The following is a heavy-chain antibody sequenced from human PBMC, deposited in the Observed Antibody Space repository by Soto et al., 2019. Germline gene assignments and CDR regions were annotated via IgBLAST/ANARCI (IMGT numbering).Heavy chain of an antibody. D-gene: IGHD6-13*01. CDR2: IRSKAYGGTT. J-gene: IGHJ4*02. Sequence: PGGSLRLSCTASGFTFGDYAMSWFRQAPGKGLEWVGFIRSKAYGGTTEYAASVKGRFTISRDDSKSIAYLQMNSLKTEDTAVYYCTRAKIAAAGTIGYWGQGTLVTVSS. CDR1: GFTFGDYA. CDR3: TRAKIAAAGTIGY. V-gene: IGHV3-49*03.